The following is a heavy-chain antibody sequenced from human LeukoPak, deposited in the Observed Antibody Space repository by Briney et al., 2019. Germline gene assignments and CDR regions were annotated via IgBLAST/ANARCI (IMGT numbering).Heavy chain of an antibody. CDR2: IKQDGSKK. J-gene: IGHJ4*02. CDR1: GFPFSSYW. Sequence: GGSLRLSCVASGFPFSSYWMTWVRQAPGKGLEWVANIKQDGSKKSYVDSVKGRFTISRDNAKNSLYLQMNSLRAEDTAIYYCTRVGYIDEGIDFWGQGTLVTVSS. V-gene: IGHV3-7*04. D-gene: IGHD5-24*01. CDR3: TRVGYIDEGIDF.